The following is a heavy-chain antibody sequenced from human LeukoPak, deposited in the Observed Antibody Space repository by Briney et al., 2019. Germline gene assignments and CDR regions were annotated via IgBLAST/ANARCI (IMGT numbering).Heavy chain of an antibody. CDR3: TTGGPHYDGYPHDF. D-gene: IGHD3-16*01. J-gene: IGHJ4*02. V-gene: IGHV3-15*01. CDR1: GLTFSNAY. Sequence: GGSLRLSCAASGLTFSNAYMSWVRQAPGKGLEWVGRIKSNVDGGTTDYAEPVKGRFTISRDDSKNTLYLQMNSLKSEDTAVYYCTTGGPHYDGYPHDFWGLGTLVTVSS. CDR2: IKSNVDGGTT.